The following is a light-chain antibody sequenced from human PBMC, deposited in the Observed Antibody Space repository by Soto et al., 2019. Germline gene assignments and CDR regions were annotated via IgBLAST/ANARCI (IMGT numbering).Light chain of an antibody. V-gene: IGLV2-8*01. J-gene: IGLJ2*01. CDR1: SSDVGGYNY. CDR2: EVT. CDR3: SSYAGSNDFV. Sequence: QSVLTQPPSASGSPGQSVTISCTGTSSDVGGYNYVSWYQQHPGKVPKLMIYEVTKRPSGVPDRFSGSKSGSTASLTVSGLQAEDEADYYCSSYAGSNDFVFGGGTKLTVL.